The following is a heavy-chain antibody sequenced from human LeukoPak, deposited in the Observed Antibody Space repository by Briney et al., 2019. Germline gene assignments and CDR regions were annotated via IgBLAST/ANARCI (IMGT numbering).Heavy chain of an antibody. CDR2: INSRSDYI. D-gene: IGHD6-19*01. CDR1: GFTFSSYS. J-gene: IGHJ4*02. V-gene: IGHV3-21*01. CDR3: ARLVAGGWNYFDY. Sequence: GGSLRLSCVASGFTFSSYSMNWVRQTPGKGLEWVSSINSRSDYIFYADSVKGRVTISRDNAKSSLYLQMNNLRAEDTAVYYCARLVAGGWNYFDYWGQGALVTVSS.